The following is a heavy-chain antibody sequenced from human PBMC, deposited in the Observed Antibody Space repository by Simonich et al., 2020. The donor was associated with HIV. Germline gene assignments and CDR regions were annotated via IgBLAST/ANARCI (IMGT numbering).Heavy chain of an antibody. CDR3: ASLGPEGWFDP. Sequence: QLQLQESGPGLVKPSETLSLTCTVSGGSISSSSYYWGWIRQPPGKGLEWIGSIYYSGSTYYNPSLKSRVTISVDTSKNQFSLKLSSVTAADTAVYYCASLGPEGWFDPWGQGTLVTVSS. D-gene: IGHD1-26*01. CDR2: IYYSGST. V-gene: IGHV4-39*01. CDR1: GGSISSSSYY. J-gene: IGHJ5*02.